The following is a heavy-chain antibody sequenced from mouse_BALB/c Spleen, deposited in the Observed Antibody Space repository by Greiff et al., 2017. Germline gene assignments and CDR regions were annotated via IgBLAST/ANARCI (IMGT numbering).Heavy chain of an antibody. V-gene: IGHV5-17*02. CDR2: ISSGSSTI. D-gene: IGHD2-4*01. J-gene: IGHJ4*01. CDR3: ARELRYAMDY. Sequence: DVMLVESGGGLVQPGGSRKLSCAASGFTFSSFGMHWVRQAPEKGLEWVAYISSGSSTIYYADTVKGRFTISRDNPKNTLFLQMTSLRSEDTAMYYCARELRYAMDYWGQGTSVTVSS. CDR1: GFTFSSFG.